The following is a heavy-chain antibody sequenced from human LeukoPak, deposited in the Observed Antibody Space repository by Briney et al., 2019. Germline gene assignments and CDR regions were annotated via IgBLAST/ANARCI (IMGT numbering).Heavy chain of an antibody. D-gene: IGHD1-26*01. Sequence: PGGSLRLSCAASGFTFSSYSMNWVRQAPGKGLEWVSYISSSSSTIYYADSVKGRFTISRDNAKNSLYLQMSSLRAEDTAVYYCARDAPTAQATPDAFDIWGQGTMVTVSS. CDR1: GFTFSSYS. J-gene: IGHJ3*02. CDR3: ARDAPTAQATPDAFDI. CDR2: ISSSSSTI. V-gene: IGHV3-48*01.